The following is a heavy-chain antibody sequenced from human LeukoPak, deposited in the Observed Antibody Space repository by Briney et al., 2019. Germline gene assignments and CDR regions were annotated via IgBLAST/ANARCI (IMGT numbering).Heavy chain of an antibody. CDR2: IKQDGSEK. CDR1: GFTFSNYW. D-gene: IGHD2-2*01. V-gene: IGHV3-7*03. J-gene: IGHJ6*02. CDR3: ARYCSSTSCYDIYYYGMDV. Sequence: GGSLRLSCAASGFTFSNYWMHWVRQAPGEGLEWVANIKQDGSEKYYVDSVKGRFTISRDNAKNSLYLQMNSLRAEDTAVYYCARYCSSTSCYDIYYYGMDVWGQGTTVTVSS.